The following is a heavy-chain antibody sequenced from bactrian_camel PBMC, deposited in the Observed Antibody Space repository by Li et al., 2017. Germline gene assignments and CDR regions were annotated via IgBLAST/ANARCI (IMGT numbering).Heavy chain of an antibody. CDR2: IREDGTT. CDR3: AADREVGVEYRDYGSACEFEI. CDR1: GYIFSGCG. V-gene: IGHV3S53*01. J-gene: IGHJ4*01. Sequence: HVQLVESGGGSVEAGGSLKLSCEASGYIFSGCGVAWYRQAPGKERELVSAIREDGTTTYADSVKGRFIISQDNVKNTLYLQMTDLKPDDTATYYCAADREVGVEYRDYGSACEFEIWGQGTQVTVS. D-gene: IGHD4*01.